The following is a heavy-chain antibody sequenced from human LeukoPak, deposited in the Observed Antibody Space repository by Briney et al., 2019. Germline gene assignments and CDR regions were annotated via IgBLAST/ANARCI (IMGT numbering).Heavy chain of an antibody. CDR3: AKDETLWSGAYYFHY. Sequence: GGSLRLSCAASGFSFSTYAMSWVRQAPGRGPEWVSAISDSGGRTYYADSVKGRFTISRDNSRNTLDLQMNSLRAEDTALYYCAKDETLWSGAYYFHYCGQGTLVTVSS. V-gene: IGHV3-23*01. J-gene: IGHJ4*02. CDR2: ISDSGGRT. D-gene: IGHD3-10*02. CDR1: GFSFSTYA.